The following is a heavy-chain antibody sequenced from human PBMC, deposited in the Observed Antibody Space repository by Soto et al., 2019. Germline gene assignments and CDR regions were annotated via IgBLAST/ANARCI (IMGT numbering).Heavy chain of an antibody. J-gene: IGHJ4*02. Sequence: GGSLRLSCAASGFTFSSYGMHWVRQAPGKGLEWVAVISYDGSNKYYADSVKGRFTISRDNSKNTLYLQMNSLRAEDTAVYYCAAQDIVLVPAATYFDYWGQGTLVTVSS. CDR2: ISYDGSNK. D-gene: IGHD2-2*01. V-gene: IGHV3-30*03. CDR3: AAQDIVLVPAATYFDY. CDR1: GFTFSSYG.